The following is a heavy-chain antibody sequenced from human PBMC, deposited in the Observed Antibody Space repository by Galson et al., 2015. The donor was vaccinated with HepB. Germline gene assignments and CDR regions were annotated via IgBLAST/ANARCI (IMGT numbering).Heavy chain of an antibody. CDR1: GFTVSSNY. J-gene: IGHJ1*01. V-gene: IGHV3-66*01. CDR3: ARTRDSSSWYFQH. D-gene: IGHD6-13*01. CDR2: IYSGGST. Sequence: SLRLSCAASGFTVSSNYMSWVRQAPGKGLEWVSVIYSGGSTYYADSVKGRFTISRDNSKNTLYLQMNSLRAEDTAVYYCARTRDSSSWYFQHWGQGTLVTVSS.